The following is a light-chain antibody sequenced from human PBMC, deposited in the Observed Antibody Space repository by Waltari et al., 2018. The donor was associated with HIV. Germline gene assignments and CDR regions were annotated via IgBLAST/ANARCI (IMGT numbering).Light chain of an antibody. CDR1: LPNVGSYSL. CDR2: DDS. Sequence: QSALTQPPSVSGSLRHSIPITLTEALPNVGSYSLVSWYQNRPGQAPTLIIYDDSKRPLGISARFSGSKSGNTASLTISGLQSEDEADYYCCSYGGDDTLVFGGGTKVTAL. V-gene: IGLV2-23*01. CDR3: CSYGGDDTLV. J-gene: IGLJ3*02.